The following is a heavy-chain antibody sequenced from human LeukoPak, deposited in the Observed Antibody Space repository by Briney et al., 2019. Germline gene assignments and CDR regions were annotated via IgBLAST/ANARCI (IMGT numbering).Heavy chain of an antibody. CDR2: ISGSGGST. J-gene: IGHJ3*02. CDR3: AKVVVITTSAFDI. CDR1: GFTFSSYA. D-gene: IGHD3-22*01. V-gene: IGHV3-23*01. Sequence: GGSLRLSCAASGFTFSSYAMSRLRPAPGKGLEWVSAISGSGGSTYYADSVKGRFTISRDNSKNTLYLQMNSLRAEDTAVYYCAKVVVITTSAFDIWGQGTMVTVSS.